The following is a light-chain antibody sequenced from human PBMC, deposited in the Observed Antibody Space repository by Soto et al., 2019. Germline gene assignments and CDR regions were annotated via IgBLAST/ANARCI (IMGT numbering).Light chain of an antibody. CDR2: KAS. J-gene: IGKJ1*01. CDR1: QSISSW. CDR3: QQYNSPPWT. Sequence: DIQMTQSPSTLSASVGDRVTITCRASQSISSWLAWYQQKPGKAPKFLIHKASSLESGVPSRISGSGSGTEFTLTISSLQTDDFATYFCQQYNSPPWTFGQGTKVEIK. V-gene: IGKV1-5*03.